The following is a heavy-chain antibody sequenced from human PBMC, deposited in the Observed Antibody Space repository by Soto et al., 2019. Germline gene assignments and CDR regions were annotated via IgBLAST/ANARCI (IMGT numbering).Heavy chain of an antibody. CDR2: ISGSGGGT. J-gene: IGHJ3*02. CDR1: GFSFSSHV. CDR3: TRESLRITMVRALKNAFDI. V-gene: IGHV3-23*01. Sequence: GGSLRLSCAASGFSFSSHVMSWVRQAPGKGLEWVSSISGSGGGTYYADSVKGRFIISRDNSKNTLDLQMNSLRVEDTAVYYCTRESLRITMVRALKNAFDIWGQGTMVTVSS. D-gene: IGHD3-10*01.